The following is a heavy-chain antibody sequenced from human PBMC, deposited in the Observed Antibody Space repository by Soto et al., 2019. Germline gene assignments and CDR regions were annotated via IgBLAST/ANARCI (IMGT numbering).Heavy chain of an antibody. CDR3: AKDMNSVPEY. J-gene: IGHJ4*02. Sequence: EVQLLESGGGLVQPGGSLRLSCAASGFTFSKFAVSWVRQAPGKGLEWVSAISGDGDSTFYVDSVKGRFTISRDNARDMLYLQMNSLRAEDTAVYYCAKDMNSVPEYWGQGTLVTVSS. CDR2: ISGDGDST. D-gene: IGHD1-7*01. CDR1: GFTFSKFA. V-gene: IGHV3-23*01.